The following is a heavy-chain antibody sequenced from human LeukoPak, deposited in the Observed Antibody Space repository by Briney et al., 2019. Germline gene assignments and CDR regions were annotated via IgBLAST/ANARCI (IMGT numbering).Heavy chain of an antibody. J-gene: IGHJ4*02. Sequence: GGSLRLSCAASGFTFSSYGMHWVRQAPGKGLEWVAVISYDGSNKYYADSVKGRFTISRDNSKNTLYLQMNSLRAEDTAVYYCAKDPAGGSYPAYYFDYWGQGTLVTVSS. D-gene: IGHD1-26*01. V-gene: IGHV3-30*18. CDR1: GFTFSSYG. CDR3: AKDPAGGSYPAYYFDY. CDR2: ISYDGSNK.